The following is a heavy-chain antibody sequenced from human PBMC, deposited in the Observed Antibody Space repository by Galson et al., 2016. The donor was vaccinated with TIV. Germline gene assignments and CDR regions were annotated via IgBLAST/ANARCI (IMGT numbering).Heavy chain of an antibody. V-gene: IGHV3-9*01. D-gene: IGHD3-3*01. CDR1: GFTFDDYA. CDR2: ISWNSGTI. Sequence: SLRLSCAASGFTFDDYAIHWVRQAPGKGLEWVSGISWNSGTIGYADSVKGRFTISRDNAKNSLYLELNSLRPDDTDLYYCVKTNIYLEEIMADGDSDSWGQGTRVTVSS. CDR3: VKTNIYLEEIMADGDSDS. J-gene: IGHJ3*01.